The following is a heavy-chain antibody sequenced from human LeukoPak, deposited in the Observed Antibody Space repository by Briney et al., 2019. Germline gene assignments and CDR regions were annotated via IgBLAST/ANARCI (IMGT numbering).Heavy chain of an antibody. J-gene: IGHJ4*02. CDR2: INPNSGRT. CDR3: ARVTYSASDC. V-gene: IGHV1-8*03. D-gene: IGHD1-20*01. CDR1: GGTFSSYD. Sequence: VASVKVSCKASGGTFSSYDINWARQATGPGLKWMGWINPNSGRTGYAQRFQGSVTITINTSITTGYMELSSLRSEDTAVYYCARVTYSASDCWGQGTLVSVSS.